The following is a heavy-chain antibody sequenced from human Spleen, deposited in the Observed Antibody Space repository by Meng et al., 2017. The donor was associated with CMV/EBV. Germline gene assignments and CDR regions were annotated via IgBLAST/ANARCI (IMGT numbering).Heavy chain of an antibody. CDR3: ARDADS. CDR2: TKQDGSEK. CDR1: GFTFSGYW. Sequence: GESLKISCAASGFTFSGYWMTWVRQAPGKGLEWVANTKQDGSEKYYVDSVKGRFTISRDNAKNSLFLQMNSPRAEDTAVYYCARDADSWGQGTLVTVSS. D-gene: IGHD3-22*01. J-gene: IGHJ4*02. V-gene: IGHV3-7*01.